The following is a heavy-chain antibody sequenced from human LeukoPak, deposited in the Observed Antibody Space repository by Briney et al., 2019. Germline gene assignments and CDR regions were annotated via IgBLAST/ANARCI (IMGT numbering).Heavy chain of an antibody. Sequence: GGSLRLSCAASGFTFSDYYMSWIRQAPGKGLEWVSSISSSSNYIYYVDSVKGRFTISRDNAKNSLYLQMNSLRAEDTAVYYCARGTVNTRGFDYWGQGALVTVSS. CDR3: ARGTVNTRGFDY. V-gene: IGHV3-11*06. J-gene: IGHJ4*02. CDR2: ISSSSNYI. CDR1: GFTFSDYY. D-gene: IGHD4-17*01.